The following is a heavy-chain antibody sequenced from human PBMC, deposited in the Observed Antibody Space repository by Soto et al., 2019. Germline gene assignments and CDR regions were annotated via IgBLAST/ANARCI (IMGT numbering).Heavy chain of an antibody. CDR2: MYYDGST. Sequence: QVQLQESGPGLVKPSETLSLTCLVSGGSISSSYWSWIRQAPGKGLEWIGYMYYDGSTNYNSSLKSRVTISVDTSKTQFSLRLTSVTAADTAIYYCARQRWLELPFDYWGQGTLVTVSS. CDR3: ARQRWLELPFDY. V-gene: IGHV4-59*01. J-gene: IGHJ4*02. CDR1: GGSISSSY. D-gene: IGHD6-19*01.